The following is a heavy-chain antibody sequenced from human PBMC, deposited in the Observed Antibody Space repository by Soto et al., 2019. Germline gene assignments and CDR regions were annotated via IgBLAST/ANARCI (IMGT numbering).Heavy chain of an antibody. CDR1: GQSISSGYY. CDR3: ARGADIMATSNDRFDI. CDR2: MYHTVNT. D-gene: IGHD5-12*01. Sequence: PSETLSLTCRVSGQSISSGYYWGWLRQPPGKGLEWRGNMYHTVNTYYNPSLKSRVNISLDTSKNQFSLKLSSVTAADTAVYWCARGADIMATSNDRFDIWGQGTMVTVSS. V-gene: IGHV4-38-2*02. J-gene: IGHJ3*02.